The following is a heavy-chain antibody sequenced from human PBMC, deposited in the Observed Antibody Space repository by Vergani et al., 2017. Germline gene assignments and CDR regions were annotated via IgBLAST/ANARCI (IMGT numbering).Heavy chain of an antibody. V-gene: IGHV3-21*01. CDR3: ASLGFGVVNY. CDR2: ISSSSSYI. Sequence: EVQLVESGGGLVQPGGSLRLSCAASGFTFSSYWMNWVRQAPGKGLEWVSSISSSSSYIYYADSVKGRFTISRDNAKNSLYLQMNSLRAEDTAVYYCASLGFGVVNYWGQGTLVTVSS. D-gene: IGHD3-3*01. J-gene: IGHJ4*02. CDR1: GFTFSSYW.